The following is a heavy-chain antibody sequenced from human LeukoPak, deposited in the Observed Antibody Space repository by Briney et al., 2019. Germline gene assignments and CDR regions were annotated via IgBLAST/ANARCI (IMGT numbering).Heavy chain of an antibody. V-gene: IGHV3-7*01. CDR3: VKLSEH. Sequence: PGGSLRLSCVASGFTFSNHWMNWVRQAPGKGLEWVANIKRDGSEKYYVDSVKGRFTISRDNAKSSLYLQMNSLRAEDSAVYYCVKLSEHWGQGTLVTVSS. CDR1: GFTFSNHW. J-gene: IGHJ1*01. CDR2: IKRDGSEK. D-gene: IGHD1-26*01.